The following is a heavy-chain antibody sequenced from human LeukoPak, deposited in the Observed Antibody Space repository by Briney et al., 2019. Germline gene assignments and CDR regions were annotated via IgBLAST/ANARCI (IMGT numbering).Heavy chain of an antibody. Sequence: GGSLRLSCAASGFTFSSYWMSWVRQAPGKGLECVSGISGNSGTTYYADSVKGRFTISRDNSKNTLYLQMNSLRVEDTAVYYCAKAYSSSWQYYFDYWGQGTLVTVSS. CDR3: AKAYSSSWQYYFDY. D-gene: IGHD6-13*01. CDR1: GFTFSSYW. J-gene: IGHJ4*02. CDR2: ISGNSGTT. V-gene: IGHV3-23*01.